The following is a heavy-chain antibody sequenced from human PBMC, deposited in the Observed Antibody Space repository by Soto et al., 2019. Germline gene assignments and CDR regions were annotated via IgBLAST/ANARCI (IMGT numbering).Heavy chain of an antibody. V-gene: IGHV4-59*01. Sequence: QVQLQESGPGLVKPSETLSLTCTVSGGSISSYYWSWIRQPPGKGLEWIGYIYYSGSTNYNPSLNSGATISAARSRSRCSRKLSSVTVGDTAVYDCAGGGVWNCRSDAFDIWCQGTMITVSS. CDR2: IYYSGST. CDR1: GGSISSYY. J-gene: IGHJ3*02. D-gene: IGHD1-7*01. CDR3: AGGGVWNCRSDAFDI.